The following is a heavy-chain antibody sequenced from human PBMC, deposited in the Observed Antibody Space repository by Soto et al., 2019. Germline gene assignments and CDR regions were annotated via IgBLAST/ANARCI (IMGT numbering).Heavy chain of an antibody. Sequence: QVQLVESGGGVVQPGRSLRLSCAASGFTFSSYGMHWVRQAPGKGLEWVAVIWYDGSNKYYADSVKGRFTISRDNSKNTLYLQMNSLRVEDTAVYYCARGGVGAVANYYYGMDVWGQGTTVTVSS. CDR3: ARGGVGAVANYYYGMDV. CDR2: IWYDGSNK. D-gene: IGHD6-19*01. J-gene: IGHJ6*02. V-gene: IGHV3-33*01. CDR1: GFTFSSYG.